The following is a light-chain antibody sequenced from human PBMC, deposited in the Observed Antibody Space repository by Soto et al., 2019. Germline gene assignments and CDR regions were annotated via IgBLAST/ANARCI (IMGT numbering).Light chain of an antibody. Sequence: EIVLTQSPGTLSLSPGERATLSCRASQSVSSSYLAWYQQKPGQAPRLLIYGASSRATGIPDRFSGSGSGTDFTLTISRLEPEDFAVYYCQQYGRSPPYTFGPGTKVDN. CDR3: QQYGRSPPYT. CDR1: QSVSSSY. V-gene: IGKV3-20*01. CDR2: GAS. J-gene: IGKJ3*01.